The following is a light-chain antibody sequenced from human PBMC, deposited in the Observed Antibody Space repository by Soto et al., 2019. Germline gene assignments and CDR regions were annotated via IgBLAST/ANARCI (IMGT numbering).Light chain of an antibody. CDR2: AAS. V-gene: IGKV1D-12*01. CDR1: QGISRS. J-gene: IGKJ5*01. CDR3: QHADTLPIS. Sequence: DIEMTQSPYSVSASVGYRVTISCQASQGISRSLAWYQQKPGKAPKLLIYAASSLQSGVPSRFSGSGFGTDFTLTIIIFQPEDSAIYYCQHADTLPISFCQGTRLEI.